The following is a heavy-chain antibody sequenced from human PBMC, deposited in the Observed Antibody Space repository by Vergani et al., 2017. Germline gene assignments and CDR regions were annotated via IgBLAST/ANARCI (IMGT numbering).Heavy chain of an antibody. D-gene: IGHD3-22*01. CDR2: IYHSGST. Sequence: QVQLQESGPGLVKPSETLSLTCTVSGYSISSGYYWGWIRQPPGKGLEWIGSIYHSGSTYYNPSLKSRVTISVDTSKNQCSLELGSVTAADTAVYYCARDHGYYDSSGYYYWGQGTLVTV. CDR3: ARDHGYYDSSGYYY. V-gene: IGHV4-38-2*02. J-gene: IGHJ4*02. CDR1: GYSISSGYY.